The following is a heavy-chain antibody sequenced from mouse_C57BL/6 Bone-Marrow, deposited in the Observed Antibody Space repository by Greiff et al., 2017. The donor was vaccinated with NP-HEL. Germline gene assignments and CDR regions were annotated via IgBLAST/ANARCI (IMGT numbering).Heavy chain of an antibody. CDR3: ARCDYGVFAY. CDR2: IYPRSGNT. CDR1: GYTFTSYG. V-gene: IGHV1-81*01. J-gene: IGHJ3*01. Sequence: VKLQESGAELARPGASVKLSCKASGYTFTSYGISWVKQRTGQGLEWIGEIYPRSGNTYYNEKFKGKATRTADKSSSTAYMELRSLTSEDSAVDFCARCDYGVFAYWGQGTLVTVSA. D-gene: IGHD2-4*01.